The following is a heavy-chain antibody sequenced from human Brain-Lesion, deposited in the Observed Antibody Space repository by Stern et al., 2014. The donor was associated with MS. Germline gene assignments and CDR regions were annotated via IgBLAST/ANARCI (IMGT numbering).Heavy chain of an antibody. CDR3: ARLVNRATHFDY. D-gene: IGHD1-1*01. V-gene: IGHV3-53*01. CDR2: IYSVGSP. J-gene: IGHJ4*02. Sequence: EXQLXXXXGGLIXXGXXXRLSCXXSXFXFSRNXXXXXRQAPGKGLEWVSSIYSVGSPHYADSVQGRFAISRDNSKNTLFLQMNSLRVEDTAVYYCARLVNRATHFDYWGQGTLVTVSS. CDR1: XFXFSRNX.